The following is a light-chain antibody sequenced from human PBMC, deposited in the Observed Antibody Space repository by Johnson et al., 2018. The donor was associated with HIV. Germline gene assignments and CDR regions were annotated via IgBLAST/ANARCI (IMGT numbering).Light chain of an antibody. CDR3: GTWDSSLRVGF. V-gene: IGLV1-51*01. CDR1: SSNIGNNY. J-gene: IGLJ1*01. CDR2: DNN. Sequence: QSVLTQPPSVSAAPGQKVTISCSGSSSNIGNNYVSWYQHLPGTAPKLLIYDNNKRPSGIPDRFSGSKSGTSATLGITGLQTGDEADYYCGTWDSSLRVGFVGTGTKVTV.